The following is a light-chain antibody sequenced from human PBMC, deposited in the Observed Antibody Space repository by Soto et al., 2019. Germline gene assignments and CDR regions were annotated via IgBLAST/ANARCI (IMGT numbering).Light chain of an antibody. CDR1: SSDVGGYDS. Sequence: QSALTQPASVSGSPGQSITISCTGTSSDVGGYDSVSWYQQHPGKAPKVMIYEVSNRPSGVSNRFSGSKSGNTASLTISGLQAEDEADYYCCSYAGSYTRVFGGGTKVTVL. J-gene: IGLJ3*02. CDR3: CSYAGSYTRV. CDR2: EVS. V-gene: IGLV2-14*01.